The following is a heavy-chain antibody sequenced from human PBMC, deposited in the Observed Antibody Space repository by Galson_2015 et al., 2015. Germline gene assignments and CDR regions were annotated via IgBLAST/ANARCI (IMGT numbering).Heavy chain of an antibody. V-gene: IGHV3-23*01. Sequence: SLRLSCAASGFTFRSSAMNWVRQAPGKGLEWVSTISGSGGTTYYADSVKGRFTISRDNSKNTLYLQMDSLRAEDSALYYCAKGVAGGWLDYWGQGTLVTVSS. D-gene: IGHD3-16*01. CDR1: GFTFRSSA. CDR2: ISGSGGTT. J-gene: IGHJ4*02. CDR3: AKGVAGGWLDY.